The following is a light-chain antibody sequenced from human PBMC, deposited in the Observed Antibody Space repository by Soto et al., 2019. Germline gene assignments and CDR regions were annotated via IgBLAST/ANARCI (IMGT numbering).Light chain of an antibody. CDR1: SSDVGGYNY. CDR2: EVS. Sequence: QSALTQPASVSGSPGQSITISCTGTSSDVGGYNYVSWYQQHPGKAPKLMIYEVSNRPSGVSNRFSGSKSGNTASLTISGLQAEDEADYYCSSYTSSSTLNVFGTGTKLIVL. J-gene: IGLJ1*01. V-gene: IGLV2-14*01. CDR3: SSYTSSSTLNV.